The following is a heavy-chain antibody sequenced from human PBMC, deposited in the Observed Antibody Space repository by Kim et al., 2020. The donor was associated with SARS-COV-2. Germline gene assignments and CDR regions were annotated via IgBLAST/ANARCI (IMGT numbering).Heavy chain of an antibody. CDR3: ARDIRGARRGIVVVPAATFVP. D-gene: IGHD2-2*01. Sequence: SETLSLTCTVSGGSISSSSYYWGWIRQPPGKGLEWIGSIYYSGSTYYNPSLKSRVTISVDTSKNQFSLKLSSVTAADTAVYYCARDIRGARRGIVVVPAATFVPWGQGTLVTVPS. V-gene: IGHV4-39*02. J-gene: IGHJ5*02. CDR1: GGSISSSSYY. CDR2: IYYSGST.